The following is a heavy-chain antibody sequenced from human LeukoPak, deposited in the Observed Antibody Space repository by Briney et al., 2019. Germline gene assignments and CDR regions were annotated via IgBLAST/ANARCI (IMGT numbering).Heavy chain of an antibody. D-gene: IGHD6-13*01. CDR1: GFSVSGNN. Sequence: GGSLRLSCAASGFSVSGNNMHWVRQAPGKGLEWVSVIYRGDNTYYAASVKGRFTVSRDNSKNTLFLQMNSLRAEDTAVYYCARGGARQQLVENCFDHWGRGTLVTVSS. CDR2: IYRGDNT. V-gene: IGHV3-53*01. CDR3: ARGGARQQLVENCFDH. J-gene: IGHJ4*02.